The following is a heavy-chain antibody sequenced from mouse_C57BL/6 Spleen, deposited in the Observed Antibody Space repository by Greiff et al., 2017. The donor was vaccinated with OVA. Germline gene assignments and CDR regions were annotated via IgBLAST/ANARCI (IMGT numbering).Heavy chain of an antibody. CDR1: GYTFTSYG. Sequence: QVQLQQSGAELVRPGASVKLSCKASGYTFTSYGISWVKQRTGQGLEWIGEIYPRSGNTYYNEKFKGKATLSADKSSSTVYMELRSLTSEDSAVDVGARHYSSPTYAMDYWGQGTSVTVSA. J-gene: IGHJ4*01. CDR2: IYPRSGNT. CDR3: ARHYSSPTYAMDY. V-gene: IGHV1-81*01. D-gene: IGHD2-5*01.